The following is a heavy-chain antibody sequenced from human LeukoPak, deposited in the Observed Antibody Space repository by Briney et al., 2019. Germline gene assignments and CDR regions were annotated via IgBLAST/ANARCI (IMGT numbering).Heavy chain of an antibody. CDR2: ISWNSGSI. V-gene: IGHV3-9*01. D-gene: IGHD3-9*01. CDR1: GFTFDDYA. Sequence: GGSLRLSCAASGFTFDDYAMHWVRQAPGKGLEWVSGISWNSGSIGYADSVKGRFTISRDNAKNSLYQQMNSLRAEDTALYYCAKDLLRAYYYGMDVWGQGTTVTVSS. J-gene: IGHJ6*02. CDR3: AKDLLRAYYYGMDV.